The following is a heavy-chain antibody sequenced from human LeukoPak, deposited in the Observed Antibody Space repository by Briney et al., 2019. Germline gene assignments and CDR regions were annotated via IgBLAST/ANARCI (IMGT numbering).Heavy chain of an antibody. J-gene: IGHJ3*02. CDR3: TTEGYTYGNHALDI. D-gene: IGHD5-18*01. V-gene: IGHV3-15*01. CDR2: IKRKSDGGTT. Sequence: GESLRLSCAASGFTFSSYGMTWVRQAPGKGLEWVGHIKRKSDGGTTDYAAPVKGRFTISRDDSKNTLFVRMNNLEIEDTAVYYCTTEGYTYGNHALDIWGQGTMVTVSS. CDR1: GFTFSSYG.